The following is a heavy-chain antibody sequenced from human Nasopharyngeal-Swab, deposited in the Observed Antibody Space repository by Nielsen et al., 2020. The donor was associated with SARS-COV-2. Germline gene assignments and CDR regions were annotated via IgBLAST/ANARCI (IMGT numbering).Heavy chain of an antibody. CDR3: ARDDSSGYCSFFDY. CDR1: GFTFSSYG. D-gene: IGHD3-22*01. Sequence: GGSLRLSCAASGFTFSSYGMHWVRQAPGKGLEWVAVIWYDGSNKYYADSVKGRFTISRDNSKNTLYLQMNSLRAEDTAVYYCARDDSSGYCSFFDYWGQGTLVTVSS. V-gene: IGHV3-33*01. CDR2: IWYDGSNK. J-gene: IGHJ4*02.